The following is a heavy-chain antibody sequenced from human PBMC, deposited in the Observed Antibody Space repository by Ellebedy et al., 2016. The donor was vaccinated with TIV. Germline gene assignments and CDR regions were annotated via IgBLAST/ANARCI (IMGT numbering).Heavy chain of an antibody. CDR2: INAGNGNT. CDR3: ARPSRTMAATTDWFDF. V-gene: IGHV1-3*01. Sequence: ASVKVSXXASGYTFTSYAMHWVRQAPGQRLEWMGWINAGNGNTKYSQKFQGRVTITRDTSASTVSMELSSLRSEDTAVYYCARPSRTMAATTDWFDFWGQGTPVTVSS. D-gene: IGHD1-26*01. CDR1: GYTFTSYA. J-gene: IGHJ5*01.